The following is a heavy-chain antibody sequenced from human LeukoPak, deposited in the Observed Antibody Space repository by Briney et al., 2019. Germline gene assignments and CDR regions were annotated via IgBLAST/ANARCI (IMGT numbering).Heavy chain of an antibody. Sequence: SVKVSCKASGGFFNTYAISWVRQAPGQGLDWMGGIIPMFGTTNYAQKLQGRVTITTDESRTTAYMELSSLGSEDTAVYYCARDRAYGSGSYGSDYWGQGTLVTVSS. V-gene: IGHV1-69*05. CDR3: ARDRAYGSGSYGSDY. D-gene: IGHD3-10*01. CDR2: IIPMFGTT. J-gene: IGHJ4*02. CDR1: GGFFNTYA.